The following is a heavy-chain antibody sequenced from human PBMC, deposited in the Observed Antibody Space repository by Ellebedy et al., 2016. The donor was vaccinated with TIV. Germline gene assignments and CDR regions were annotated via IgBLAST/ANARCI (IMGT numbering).Heavy chain of an antibody. J-gene: IGHJ4*02. V-gene: IGHV1-2*02. D-gene: IGHD4-11*01. Sequence: AASVKVSCKTSGYTFTDYYIHWVRQAPGQGLEWMAWINPNSGGTNYAQKFQGRVTITGDTSISTVYMELSSLRSDDTAIYYCVRDLTNPVTGDYWGQGTLVFVSS. CDR1: GYTFTDYY. CDR2: INPNSGGT. CDR3: VRDLTNPVTGDY.